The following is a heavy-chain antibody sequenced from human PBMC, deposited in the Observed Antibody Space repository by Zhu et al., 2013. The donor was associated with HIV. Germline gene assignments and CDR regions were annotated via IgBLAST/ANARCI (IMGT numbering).Heavy chain of an antibody. J-gene: IGHJ6*02. V-gene: IGHV1-2*02. CDR2: INPKSGGT. CDR1: GYIFTNYG. D-gene: IGHD3-22*01. Sequence: QVQLMQSGAEVKKPGASVKVSCKASGYIFTNYGISWVRQAPGQGLEWMGWINPKSGGTHYGQNFQGRVTMTRDTSISTAYLEVNSLRSDDTALYFCARGAAVGFCSSVTCTNDMDVWGQGTTVTVSS. CDR3: ARGAAVGFCSSVTCTNDMDV.